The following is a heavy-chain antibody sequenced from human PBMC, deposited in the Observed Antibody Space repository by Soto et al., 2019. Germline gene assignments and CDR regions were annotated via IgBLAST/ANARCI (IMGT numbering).Heavy chain of an antibody. V-gene: IGHV4-4*02. CDR1: GGSISSSHW. CDR2: VYHSGSS. Sequence: QVQLQESGPGLVKASGTLSVTCAVSGGSISSSHWWSWVRQPPGKGLEWIGEVYHSGSSNYNPSLKSRITISVDKSKHQSSLKVSSVTAADTALYYCASHRGSTYGPYDYWGQGILVTVSS. D-gene: IGHD5-18*01. CDR3: ASHRGSTYGPYDY. J-gene: IGHJ4*02.